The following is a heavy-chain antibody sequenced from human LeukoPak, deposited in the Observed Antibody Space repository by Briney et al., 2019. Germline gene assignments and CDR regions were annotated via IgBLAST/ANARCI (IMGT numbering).Heavy chain of an antibody. Sequence: SETLSLTCTVSGGSISSYYWSWIRQPPGKGLEWIGYIYYSGNTNYNPSLKSRVTISVDTSKNQFSLKLSSVSAADTAVYYCARMIRGYSYGWNYYYYYMDVWGKGTTVTVSS. V-gene: IGHV4-59*12. CDR3: ARMIRGYSYGWNYYYYYMDV. CDR2: IYYSGNT. D-gene: IGHD5-18*01. J-gene: IGHJ6*03. CDR1: GGSISSYY.